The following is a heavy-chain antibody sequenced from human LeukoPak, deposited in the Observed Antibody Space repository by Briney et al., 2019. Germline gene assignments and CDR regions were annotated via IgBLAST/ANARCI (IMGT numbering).Heavy chain of an antibody. CDR2: IFYSGST. J-gene: IGHJ4*02. V-gene: IGHV4-39*01. CDR3: AHTARMYSSAFS. Sequence: PSETLSLTCTVSGGSISGSNFDWGWVRQPPGKGLEWIGNIFYSGSTYYNPSLKGRVTMSVDTSKNQFSLRLNSVTAADTAVYYCAHTARMYSSAFSWGQGTLVTVSS. D-gene: IGHD6-6*01. CDR1: GGSISGSNFD.